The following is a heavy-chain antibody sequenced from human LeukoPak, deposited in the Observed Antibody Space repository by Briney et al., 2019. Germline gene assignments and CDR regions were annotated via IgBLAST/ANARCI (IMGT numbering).Heavy chain of an antibody. D-gene: IGHD3-10*01. V-gene: IGHV3-21*01. Sequence: PGGSLRLSCAASGFTFSSYKMNWVRQAPGKELEWVSSISSSSSYIYYADSVRGRFTISRDNAKNSLYLQTNSLRAEDTAVYYGARELISSGSLDYWGQGTLVTVSS. J-gene: IGHJ4*02. CDR3: ARELISSGSLDY. CDR1: GFTFSSYK. CDR2: ISSSSSYI.